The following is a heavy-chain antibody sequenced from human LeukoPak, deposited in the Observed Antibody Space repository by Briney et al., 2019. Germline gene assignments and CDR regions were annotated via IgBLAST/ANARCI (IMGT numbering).Heavy chain of an antibody. CDR1: GFTFSTYW. Sequence: GGSLRLSCAASGFTFSTYWMHWVRQAPGKGLVWVSRINSDESSTTYADSVKGRFTISRDNAKNTLYLQMNSLRAEDTAVYYCAKSRRAYCSGGSCFGLWDYWGQGTMVTVSS. V-gene: IGHV3-74*01. CDR2: INSDESST. CDR3: AKSRRAYCSGGSCFGLWDY. J-gene: IGHJ3*01. D-gene: IGHD2-15*01.